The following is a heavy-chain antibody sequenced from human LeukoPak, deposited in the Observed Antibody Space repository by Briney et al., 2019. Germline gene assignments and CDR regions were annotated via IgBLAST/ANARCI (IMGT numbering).Heavy chain of an antibody. CDR3: ARGQTPYDYVWGSYRYTFDY. CDR1: GGTFSSYA. Sequence: SVKVSFKASGGTFSSYAISWVRQAPGQGLEWMGGIIPIFGTANYAQKFQGRVTITADESTSTAYMELSSLRSEDTAVYYCARGQTPYDYVWGSYRYTFDYWGQGTLVTVSS. D-gene: IGHD3-16*02. V-gene: IGHV1-69*13. CDR2: IIPIFGTA. J-gene: IGHJ4*02.